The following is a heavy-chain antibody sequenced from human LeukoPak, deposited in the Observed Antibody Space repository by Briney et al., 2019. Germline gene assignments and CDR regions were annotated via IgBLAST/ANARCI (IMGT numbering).Heavy chain of an antibody. CDR2: IYYTGST. CDR3: ARVGREWELPDY. V-gene: IGHV4-39*07. D-gene: IGHD1-26*01. Sequence: PSETLSLTCTVSGGSISSSSYYWGWIRQPPGKGLEWIGCIYYTGSTYYNPSLKSRVTISVDTSKNQFSLKLSSVTAADTAVYYCARVGREWELPDYWGQGTLVTVSS. CDR1: GGSISSSSYY. J-gene: IGHJ4*02.